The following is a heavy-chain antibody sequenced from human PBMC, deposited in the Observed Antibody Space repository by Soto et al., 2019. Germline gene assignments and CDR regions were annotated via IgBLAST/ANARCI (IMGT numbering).Heavy chain of an antibody. CDR3: ARDNAYSSSWYNWFDP. D-gene: IGHD6-13*01. CDR2: IYYSGST. V-gene: IGHV4-39*07. Sequence: SETLSLTCTVTGDSISSRSYYWGWIRQPPGKGLEWIGSIYYSGSTNYNPSLKSRVTMSVYASKNQFSLKLSSVTAADTAVYYCARDNAYSSSWYNWFDPWGQGTLVTVSS. CDR1: GDSISSRSYY. J-gene: IGHJ5*02.